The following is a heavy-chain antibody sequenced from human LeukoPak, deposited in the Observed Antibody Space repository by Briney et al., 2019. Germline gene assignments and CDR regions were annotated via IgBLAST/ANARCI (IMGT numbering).Heavy chain of an antibody. Sequence: SETLSLTCTVSGGSISSTTYYWGWIRQPPGKGLEWIGSIYYSGSTYYNPSLKSRVTISVDTSTNQFSLKLTSVTAADTAVYYCAREGQQLVPRFDYWGQGTLATVSS. V-gene: IGHV4-39*07. J-gene: IGHJ4*02. D-gene: IGHD6-6*01. CDR2: IYYSGST. CDR3: AREGQQLVPRFDY. CDR1: GGSISSTTYY.